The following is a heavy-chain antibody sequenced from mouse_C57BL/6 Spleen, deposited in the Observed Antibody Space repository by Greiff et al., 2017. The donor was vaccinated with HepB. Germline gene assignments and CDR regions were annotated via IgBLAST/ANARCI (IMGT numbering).Heavy chain of an antibody. J-gene: IGHJ4*01. CDR2: IYPGSGNT. CDR3: ARSEAWYAMDY. V-gene: IGHV1-76*01. D-gene: IGHD3-2*02. Sequence: VQLQQSGAELVRPGASVKLSCKASGYTFTDYYINWVKQRPGQGLEWIARIYPGSGNTYYNEKFKGKATLTSEKSSITAYMQLSSLTSEDSAVYFCARSEAWYAMDYWGQGTSVTVSS. CDR1: GYTFTDYY.